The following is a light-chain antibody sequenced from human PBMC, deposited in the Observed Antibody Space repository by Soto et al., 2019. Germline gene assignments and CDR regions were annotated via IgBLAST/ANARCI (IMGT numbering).Light chain of an antibody. CDR3: QQYNRYWT. CDR2: DAS. Sequence: DIQMTQSPSTLSASVGDRVTITCRASQSISSWLAWYQQKPGKAPKLRIYDASSLESGVPSRFSGSGSGTEFTLTISSLQPDDFATYYCQQYNRYWTFGQGTKVEIK. V-gene: IGKV1-5*01. J-gene: IGKJ1*01. CDR1: QSISSW.